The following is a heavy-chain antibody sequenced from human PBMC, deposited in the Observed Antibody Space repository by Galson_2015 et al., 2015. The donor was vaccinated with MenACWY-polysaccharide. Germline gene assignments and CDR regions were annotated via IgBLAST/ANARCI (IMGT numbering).Heavy chain of an antibody. CDR1: GFTFSSYA. J-gene: IGHJ5*02. D-gene: IGHD3-16*01. CDR3: AKAVFGVSGWFDP. V-gene: IGHV3-30*04. Sequence: SLRLSCAASGFTFSSYAMHWVRQAPGKGLEWVAVISYDGSNKYYADSVKGRFTISRDNSKNTLYLQMNSLRAEDTAVYYCAKAVFGVSGWFDPWGQGTLVTVSS. CDR2: ISYDGSNK.